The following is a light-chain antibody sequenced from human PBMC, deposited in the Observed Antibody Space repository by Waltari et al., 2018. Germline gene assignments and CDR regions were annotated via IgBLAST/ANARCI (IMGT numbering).Light chain of an antibody. Sequence: SVLTQSPSASGTSGQRVTIACSGSSSTIGRDIVNWYRHLPGTAPRRLIYNNNQRPSGVPDRFSGSKSGTSASLAISGLQSEDESDYYCAAWDDSLNGVVFGGGTKLSVL. CDR1: SSTIGRDI. CDR3: AAWDDSLNGVV. CDR2: NNN. J-gene: IGLJ2*01. V-gene: IGLV1-44*01.